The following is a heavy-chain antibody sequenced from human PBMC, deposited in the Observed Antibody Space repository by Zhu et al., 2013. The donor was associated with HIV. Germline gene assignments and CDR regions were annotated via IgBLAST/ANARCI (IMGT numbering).Heavy chain of an antibody. V-gene: IGHV4-38-2*02. CDR1: GYSISSGYY. CDR2: IYHTGST. CDR3: ARDPNWNDVHYGMDV. D-gene: IGHD1-20*01. J-gene: IGHJ6*02. Sequence: QVQLQESGPGLVKPSETLSLTCTVSGYSISSGYYWGWIRQTPGKGLEWIGSIYHTGSTYYNPSLKSRVTISVDTSKNQFSLKLSSVTAADTAVYYCARDPNWNDVHYGMDVWGQGTTVTVSS.